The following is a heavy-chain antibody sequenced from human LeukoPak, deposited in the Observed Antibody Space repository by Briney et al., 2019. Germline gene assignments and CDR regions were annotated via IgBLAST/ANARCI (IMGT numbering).Heavy chain of an antibody. J-gene: IGHJ4*02. CDR3: ARDFLTATKGALLWFEEFPGD. CDR2: ISYDGSNK. V-gene: IGHV3-30-3*01. Sequence: GGALRLSCAASGFTFSSYAMHWVRQAPGKGLEWVAVISYDGSNKYYANSVKGRFTISRDNSKNTLYLQINSLRAEDTAVYYCARDFLTATKGALLWFEEFPGDWGQGPLVSVSS. CDR1: GFTFSSYA. D-gene: IGHD3-10*01.